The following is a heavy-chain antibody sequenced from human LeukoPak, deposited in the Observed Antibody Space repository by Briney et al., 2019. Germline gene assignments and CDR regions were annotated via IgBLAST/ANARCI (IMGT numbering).Heavy chain of an antibody. CDR3: ARESVGELLRKGAALGPDY. CDR2: ISAYNGNA. Sequence: ASVKVSCKASGYAFSRYDINWVRQAPGQGLEWVGGISAYNGNANYAQNLQGRVTMTTDTSTSTAYMELRSLRSDDTAVYYCARESVGELLRKGAALGPDYWGQGTLVTVSS. CDR1: GYAFSRYD. D-gene: IGHD1-26*01. J-gene: IGHJ4*02. V-gene: IGHV1-18*01.